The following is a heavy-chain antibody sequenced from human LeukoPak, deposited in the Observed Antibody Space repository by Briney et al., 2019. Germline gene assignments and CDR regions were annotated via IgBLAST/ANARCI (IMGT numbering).Heavy chain of an antibody. J-gene: IGHJ5*02. CDR1: GGSISSSSYY. CDR3: ARHSSYSSGPGWFGP. Sequence: PSETLSLTCTVSGGSISSSSYYWGWIRQPPGKGLEWIGSIYYSGSTYYNPSLKSRVTISVDTSKNQLSLRLSSVTAADTAVYYCARHSSYSSGPGWFGPWGQGTLVTVSS. V-gene: IGHV4-39*01. D-gene: IGHD6-19*01. CDR2: IYYSGST.